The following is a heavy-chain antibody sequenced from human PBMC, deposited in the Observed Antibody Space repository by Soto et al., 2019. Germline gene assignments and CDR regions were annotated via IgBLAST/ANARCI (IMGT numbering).Heavy chain of an antibody. CDR3: ARDDYYNTNSWFDP. Sequence: SETVSLTCIVSGRSVRNYSWSWIRQPAGKGLEWIGRIHITGSTSYNPSLKSRVTMSLDTSKNQFSLRLNSVTAADTAVYYCARDDYYNTNSWFDPWGQGTLVTVSS. D-gene: IGHD3-10*01. J-gene: IGHJ5*02. CDR2: IHITGST. CDR1: GRSVRNYS. V-gene: IGHV4-4*07.